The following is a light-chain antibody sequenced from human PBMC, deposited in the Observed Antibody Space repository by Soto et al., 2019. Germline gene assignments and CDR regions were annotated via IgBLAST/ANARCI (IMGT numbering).Light chain of an antibody. Sequence: QSVLTQPPSASGTPGQRVTISCSGSSSNIGSKTVNWYQQLPGTAPKLLIYSNYQRPSGVPDRFSGSKSGTSASLAFSGLLSEDEADYYCSAWDASLNGYVFGTGTKVTVL. V-gene: IGLV1-44*01. J-gene: IGLJ1*01. CDR3: SAWDASLNGYV. CDR2: SNY. CDR1: SSNIGSKT.